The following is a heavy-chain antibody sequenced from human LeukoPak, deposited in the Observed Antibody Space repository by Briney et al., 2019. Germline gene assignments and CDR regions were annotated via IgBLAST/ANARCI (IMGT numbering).Heavy chain of an antibody. V-gene: IGHV3-7*01. Sequence: PGGSLRLSCAASGFTFSSYWMSWVRQAPGKGLEWVAKIKQDGSEKYYGDSVKGRFTISRDNARNSLYLQMNSLRAEDTAVYYCARGSYYSDRSAPSPWGQGTMVTVSS. CDR1: GFTFSSYW. CDR2: IKQDGSEK. J-gene: IGHJ3*01. CDR3: ARGSYYSDRSAPSP. D-gene: IGHD3-22*01.